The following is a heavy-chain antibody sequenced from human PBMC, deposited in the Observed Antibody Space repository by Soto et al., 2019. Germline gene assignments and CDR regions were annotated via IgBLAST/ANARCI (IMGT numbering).Heavy chain of an antibody. V-gene: IGHV1-18*04. J-gene: IGHJ5*02. D-gene: IGHD6-13*01. CDR2: ISAYNGNT. Sequence: GASVKVSCKASGYTFTMYAISWVRQAPGQGLEWMGWISAYNGNTNYAQKFQGRVTMTTDTSTSTAYMEVRSLRSDDTAMYYCARSPAATGTSWFDPWGQGTLVTVSS. CDR3: ARSPAATGTSWFDP. CDR1: GYTFTMYA.